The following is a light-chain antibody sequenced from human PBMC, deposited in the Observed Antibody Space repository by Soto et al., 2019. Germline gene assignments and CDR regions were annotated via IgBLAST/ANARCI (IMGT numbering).Light chain of an antibody. V-gene: IGLV3-21*04. CDR3: QVWDSSSDHVV. J-gene: IGLJ2*01. CDR2: YDS. CDR1: NIGSKS. Sequence: YELTQPPSVSVAPGKTARFTCGGNNIGSKSVHWYQQKPGQAPVLVIYYDSDRPSGIPERFSGSNSGNTATLTISRVEAGDEADYYCQVWDSSSDHVVFGGGTKLTVL.